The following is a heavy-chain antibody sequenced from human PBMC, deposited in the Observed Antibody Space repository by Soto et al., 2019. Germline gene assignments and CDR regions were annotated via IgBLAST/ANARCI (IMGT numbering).Heavy chain of an antibody. CDR3: ARDAGFEHYFDY. J-gene: IGHJ4*02. V-gene: IGHV1-69*04. Sequence: SVKVSCKASGGTFSSYTISWVRQAPGQGLEWMGRIIPILGIANYAQKFQGRVTITADKSTSTAYMELSSLRSEDTAMYYCARDAGFEHYFDYWGQGTLVTVSS. D-gene: IGHD3-9*01. CDR2: IIPILGIA. CDR1: GGTFSSYT.